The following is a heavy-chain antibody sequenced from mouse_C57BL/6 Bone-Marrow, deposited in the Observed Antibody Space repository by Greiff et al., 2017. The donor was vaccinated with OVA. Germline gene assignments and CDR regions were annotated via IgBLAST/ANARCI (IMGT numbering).Heavy chain of an antibody. CDR1: GYTFPSYW. D-gene: IGHD1-1*01. V-gene: IGHV1-7*01. J-gene: IGHJ3*01. CDR3: ARGGVCITTVVAPFAD. Sequence: QVQLQQSGAELAKPGASVKLSCKASGYTFPSYWMHWVKQRPGQGLDWIGYINPSSGYTKYNQKFKDKATLTADTSSSTAYMQLSSLTYEDSAVDYCARGGVCITTVVAPFADWGQGTLVTVSA. CDR2: INPSSGYT.